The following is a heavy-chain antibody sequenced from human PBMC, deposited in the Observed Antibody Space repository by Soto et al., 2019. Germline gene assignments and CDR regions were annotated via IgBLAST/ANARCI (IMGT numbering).Heavy chain of an antibody. CDR3: AKAAYYDILTGYLVGYYMDV. CDR1: GFTFSSYA. J-gene: IGHJ6*03. CDR2: ISGSGGST. Sequence: GGSLRLSCAASGFTFSSYAMSWVRQAPGKGLEWVSAISGSGGSTYYADSVKGRFTISRDNSKNTLYLQMNSLRAEDTAVYYCAKAAYYDILTGYLVGYYMDVWGKGTTVTVSS. D-gene: IGHD3-9*01. V-gene: IGHV3-23*01.